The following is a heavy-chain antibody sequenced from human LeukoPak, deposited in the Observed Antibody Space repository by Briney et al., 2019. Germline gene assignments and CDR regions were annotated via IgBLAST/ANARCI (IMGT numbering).Heavy chain of an antibody. V-gene: IGHV4-34*01. Sequence: SETLSLTCAVYGGSFSGYYWSWIRQPPGKGLEWIGEINHSGSTNYNPSLKSRVTISVDTSKNQFSLKLSSVTAADTAVYYCASHIAAAGRYYFDYWGQGTLVTVSS. CDR1: GGSFSGYY. CDR2: INHSGST. J-gene: IGHJ4*02. D-gene: IGHD6-13*01. CDR3: ASHIAAAGRYYFDY.